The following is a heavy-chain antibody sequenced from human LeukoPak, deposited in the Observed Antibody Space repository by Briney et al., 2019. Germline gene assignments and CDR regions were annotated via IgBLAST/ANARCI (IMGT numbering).Heavy chain of an antibody. CDR3: ARALPCPYYDSSGYCDDAFDI. D-gene: IGHD3-22*01. CDR1: GFTFSSYS. CDR2: ISSSSSYI. V-gene: IGHV3-21*01. Sequence: GGSLRLSCAASGFTFSSYSMNWVRQAPGKGLEWVSSISSSSSYIYYANSVKGRFTISRDNAKNSLYLQMNSLRAEDTAVYYCARALPCPYYDSSGYCDDAFDIWGQGTMVTVSS. J-gene: IGHJ3*02.